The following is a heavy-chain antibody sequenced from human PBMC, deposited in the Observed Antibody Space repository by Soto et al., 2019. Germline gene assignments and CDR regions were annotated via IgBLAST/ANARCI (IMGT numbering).Heavy chain of an antibody. CDR3: ARVGAQPGYYYGMDV. J-gene: IGHJ6*02. V-gene: IGHV3-74*01. Sequence: GGSLRLSCAASGVTFSSYWMHWVRQAPGKGLVWVSRINSDGSSTTYADSVKGRFTISRESAKNSLYLQMNSLRAGDTAVYYCARVGAQPGYYYGMDVWGQATTVTVSS. D-gene: IGHD1-26*01. CDR1: GVTFSSYW. CDR2: INSDGSST.